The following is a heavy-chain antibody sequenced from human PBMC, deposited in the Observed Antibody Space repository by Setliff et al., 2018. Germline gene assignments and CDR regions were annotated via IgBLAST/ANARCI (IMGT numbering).Heavy chain of an antibody. Sequence: PGGSLRLSCAASGFTFSSYSMNWARQAPGKGLEWVSYVRSSSSTIYYAESVKGRFTISRDDAKNSLYLQMNSLRAEDTAVYYCARDHFAGSTIYYYGMDVWSQGTTVTVSS. D-gene: IGHD1-7*01. CDR2: VRSSSSTI. CDR1: GFTFSSYS. J-gene: IGHJ6*02. CDR3: ARDHFAGSTIYYYGMDV. V-gene: IGHV3-48*01.